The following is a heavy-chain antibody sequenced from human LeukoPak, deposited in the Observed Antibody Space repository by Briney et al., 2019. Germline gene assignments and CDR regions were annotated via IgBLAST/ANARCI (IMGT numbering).Heavy chain of an antibody. CDR1: GGSISSYY. CDR3: ARYNGGAFDI. CDR2: IYYSGST. D-gene: IGHD2-8*01. Sequence: SETLSLTCTVSGGSISSYYWSWIRQPPGKGLEWIGYIYYSGSTNYNPSLKSRVTISVDTSKNQFSLKLSSVTAADTAVYYCARYNGGAFDIWGQGTMVTVSS. J-gene: IGHJ3*02. V-gene: IGHV4-59*08.